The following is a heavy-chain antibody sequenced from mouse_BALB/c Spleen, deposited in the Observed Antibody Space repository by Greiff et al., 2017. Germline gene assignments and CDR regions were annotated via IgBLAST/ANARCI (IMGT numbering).Heavy chain of an antibody. Sequence: DVKLVESGGGLVQPGGSRKLSCAASGFTFSSFGMHWVRQAPEKGLEWVAYISSGSSTIYYADTVKGRFTISRDNPKNTLFLQMTSLRSEDTAMYYCARAYYYGSSPYAMDYWGQGTSVTVSS. V-gene: IGHV5-17*02. CDR2: ISSGSSTI. D-gene: IGHD1-1*01. CDR1: GFTFSSFG. J-gene: IGHJ4*01. CDR3: ARAYYYGSSPYAMDY.